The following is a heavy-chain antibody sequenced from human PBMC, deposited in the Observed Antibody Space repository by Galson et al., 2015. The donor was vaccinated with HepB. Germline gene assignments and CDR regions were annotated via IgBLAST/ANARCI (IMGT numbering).Heavy chain of an antibody. Sequence: QSGAEVKKPGESLTISCKGSGFSFNNYWIGWVRQMPGKGLEWMAMIYPSDSDSAYSPSFQGHVTISADRSTGTAYLQWDTLKTSDTAMYYCVRTRSGHEPSFDTWGRGTRVTVSS. V-gene: IGHV5-51*03. D-gene: IGHD3-22*01. CDR2: IYPSDSDS. CDR3: VRTRSGHEPSFDT. J-gene: IGHJ4*02. CDR1: GFSFNNYW.